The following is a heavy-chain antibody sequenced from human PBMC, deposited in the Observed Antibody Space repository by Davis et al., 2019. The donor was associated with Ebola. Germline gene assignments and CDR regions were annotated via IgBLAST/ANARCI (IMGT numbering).Heavy chain of an antibody. CDR2: ISGSGGST. CDR3: ARDRGGIVRATTCYFDY. J-gene: IGHJ4*02. V-gene: IGHV3-23*01. CDR1: GFTFSSYA. D-gene: IGHD1-26*01. Sequence: GESLKISCAASGFTFSSYAMSWVRQAPGKGLEWVSAISGSGGSTYYADSVKGRFTISRDNSKNTLYLQMNSLRAEDTAVYYCARDRGGIVRATTCYFDYWGQGTLVTVSS.